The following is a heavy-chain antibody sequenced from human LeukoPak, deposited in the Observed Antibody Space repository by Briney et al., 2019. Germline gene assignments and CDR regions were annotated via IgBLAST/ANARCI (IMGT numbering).Heavy chain of an antibody. D-gene: IGHD3-16*01. CDR3: ARLAVFANMNV. Sequence: SETLSLTCAVYGGSFSGYYWSWIRQPPGKGLEWIGEINHSGSTNYNPSLKSRVTISVDTSKNQFSLKLSSVTAADTAVYFCARLAVFANMNVWGEGTTVTVSS. CDR1: GGSFSGYY. J-gene: IGHJ6*03. V-gene: IGHV4-34*01. CDR2: INHSGST.